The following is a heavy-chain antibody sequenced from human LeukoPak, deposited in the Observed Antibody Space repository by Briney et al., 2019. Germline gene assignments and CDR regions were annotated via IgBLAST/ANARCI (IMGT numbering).Heavy chain of an antibody. J-gene: IGHJ4*02. V-gene: IGHV3-30*04. CDR3: ARGYCTSSSCYNDH. D-gene: IGHD2-2*02. Sequence: GGSLRLSCATSGFTFSSYAFHWVRQAPGKGLEWVATMSFDVNNKYYADSVRGRFTISRDNSKNTLYLQMNSLRAEDTAVYSCARGYCTSSSCYNDHWGQGTLVTVSS. CDR2: MSFDVNNK. CDR1: GFTFSSYA.